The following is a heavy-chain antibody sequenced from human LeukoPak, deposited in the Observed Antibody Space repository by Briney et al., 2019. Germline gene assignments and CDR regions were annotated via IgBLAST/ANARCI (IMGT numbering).Heavy chain of an antibody. D-gene: IGHD5-24*01. J-gene: IGHJ4*02. CDR3: ARDGRWMQFAEGGLDY. CDR2: IKQDGSDK. V-gene: IGHV3-7*01. Sequence: GGSLRLSCAASGFSFSGYWFNWVRQAPAKGLEWVASIKQDGSDKYYVDSVKGRFTISRDNAKNSLYLQMNSLRDEDTAAYYCARDGRWMQFAEGGLDYWGQGTLVTVSS. CDR1: GFSFSGYW.